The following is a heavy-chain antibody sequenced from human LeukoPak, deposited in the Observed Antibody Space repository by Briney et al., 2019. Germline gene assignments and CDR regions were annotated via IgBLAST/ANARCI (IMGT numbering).Heavy chain of an antibody. V-gene: IGHV1-8*02. Sequence: ASVKVSCKASGYTFTSYGINWVRQATGQGLEWMGWMNPNSGNTGYAQKFQGRVTMTRNTSISTAYMELSSLRSEDTAVYYRARAKGHCSSTICYADWFDPWGQGTLVTVSS. CDR3: ARAKGHCSSTICYADWFDP. CDR2: MNPNSGNT. D-gene: IGHD2-2*01. J-gene: IGHJ5*02. CDR1: GYTFTSYG.